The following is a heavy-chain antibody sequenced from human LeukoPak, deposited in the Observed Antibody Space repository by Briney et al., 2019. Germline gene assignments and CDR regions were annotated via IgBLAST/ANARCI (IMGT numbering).Heavy chain of an antibody. Sequence: GGSLTLSCAASGFTFSHYAMLWVRQAPGKGLEWVSSITSSSGYISYADSVKGRFTISRDNAKSSLFLQMNSLRAEDTAVYFCAREVRGLDYWGQGTLVTVSS. V-gene: IGHV3-21*01. CDR1: GFTFSHYA. D-gene: IGHD3-10*01. CDR2: ITSSSGYI. CDR3: AREVRGLDY. J-gene: IGHJ4*02.